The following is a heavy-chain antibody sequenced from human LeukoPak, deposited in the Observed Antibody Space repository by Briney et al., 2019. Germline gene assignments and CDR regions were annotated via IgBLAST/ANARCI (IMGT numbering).Heavy chain of an antibody. V-gene: IGHV3-30*18. CDR2: ISYDGSNK. CDR1: GFTFSNYG. Sequence: PGRSLRLSCAASGFTFSNYGMHWVRQAPGKGLEWVAIISYDGSNKYYADSVKGRFTISRDNSKNTLYLQMNSLRAEDTAVYYCAKSGLSSGWYPYDNWGQGALVTVSS. D-gene: IGHD6-19*01. J-gene: IGHJ4*02. CDR3: AKSGLSSGWYPYDN.